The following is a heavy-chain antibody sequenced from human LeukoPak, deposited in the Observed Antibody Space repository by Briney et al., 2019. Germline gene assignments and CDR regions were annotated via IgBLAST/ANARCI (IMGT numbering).Heavy chain of an antibody. J-gene: IGHJ3*02. CDR3: ARRPASNYYDTSAAFDI. D-gene: IGHD3-22*01. Sequence: SETLSHTCTVSGGSISSSSHYWGWIRQPPGKGLEWIGTIYYSGSTYYNPSLKSRVTISVDTSKNQFSLKLSSVTAADTAVYYCARRPASNYYDTSAAFDIWGQGTMVTVSS. CDR1: GGSISSSSHY. V-gene: IGHV4-39*01. CDR2: IYYSGST.